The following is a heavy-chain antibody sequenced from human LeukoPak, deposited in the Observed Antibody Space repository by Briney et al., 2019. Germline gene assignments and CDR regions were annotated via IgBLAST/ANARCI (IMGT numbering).Heavy chain of an antibody. CDR1: GFTFSGFA. V-gene: IGHV3-73*01. CDR3: TRVYGVLFDF. Sequence: PGGSLKLSCAASGFTFSGFANQWLRQASGKGREWVGRIRSKANSYATSSAASVKGRFTISRDDSKNTAYLQMSSLKPEDTAVYYCTRVYGVLFDFWGQGTLVSVSS. CDR2: IRSKANSYAT. D-gene: IGHD4-17*01. J-gene: IGHJ4*02.